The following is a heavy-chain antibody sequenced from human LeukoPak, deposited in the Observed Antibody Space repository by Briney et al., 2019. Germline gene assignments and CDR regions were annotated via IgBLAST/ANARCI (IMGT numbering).Heavy chain of an antibody. CDR1: GFTFSTYG. D-gene: IGHD4-17*01. J-gene: IGHJ6*03. Sequence: GGSLRLSCAASGFTFSTYGIHWVRQAQGKGLEWVAFIRYDGTNKWDADSVKGRFTSCRDNSKNMLYLQMNRLRAEDTAVYHGAKDRVYGDYPCAYYYYMDVWGKGTTVTVSS. CDR2: IRYDGTNK. V-gene: IGHV3-30*02. CDR3: AKDRVYGDYPCAYYYYMDV.